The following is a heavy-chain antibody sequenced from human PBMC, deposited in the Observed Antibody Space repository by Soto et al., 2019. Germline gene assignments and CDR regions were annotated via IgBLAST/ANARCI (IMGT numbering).Heavy chain of an antibody. D-gene: IGHD6-19*01. J-gene: IGHJ5*02. Sequence: PSQTLSLTCAISGDSVSSNSAAWNWIRQSPSRGLEWLGRTYYRSKWYNDYAVSVKSRITINPDTSKNQFSLQLNSVTPEDTAVYYCARAQYSSGWYGDWFDPWRQRTLVTVSS. V-gene: IGHV6-1*01. CDR2: TYYRSKWYN. CDR1: GDSVSSNSAA. CDR3: ARAQYSSGWYGDWFDP.